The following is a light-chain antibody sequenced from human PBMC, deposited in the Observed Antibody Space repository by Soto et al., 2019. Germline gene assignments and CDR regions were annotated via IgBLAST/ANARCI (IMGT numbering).Light chain of an antibody. CDR2: EVS. CDR1: SSDVGGYNY. V-gene: IGLV2-14*01. Sequence: QSALTQPASVSGSPGQSITISCTGTSSDVGGYNYVSWYQQHPGKAPKLMIYEVSNRPSGVSNRFSGSKSGNTASLTISGLQAEDEADYYCTSYTTNSTPVVFGGGTQLTVL. J-gene: IGLJ2*01. CDR3: TSYTTNSTPVV.